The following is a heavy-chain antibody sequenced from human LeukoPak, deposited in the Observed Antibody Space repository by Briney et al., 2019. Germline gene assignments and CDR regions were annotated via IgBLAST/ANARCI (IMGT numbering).Heavy chain of an antibody. Sequence: PGGSLRLSCAASGFIFSTYGMYWVRQAPGKGLEWVAFIRCDGSIKNYADSVKGRSTISRDNSKNTLYLQMNSLRAEDTAVYYCAKDSLADIDYWGQGTLVTVSS. CDR1: GFIFSTYG. V-gene: IGHV3-30*02. D-gene: IGHD3-16*01. J-gene: IGHJ4*02. CDR3: AKDSLADIDY. CDR2: IRCDGSIK.